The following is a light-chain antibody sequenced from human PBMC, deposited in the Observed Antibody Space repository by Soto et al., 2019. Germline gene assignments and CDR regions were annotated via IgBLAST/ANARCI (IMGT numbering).Light chain of an antibody. CDR3: QQYGSSPELT. CDR2: GAS. CDR1: QSVSSN. V-gene: IGKV3-20*01. J-gene: IGKJ4*01. Sequence: EIVVTQSPATLSVSPGERATLSCRASQSVSSNFAWYQQKPGQAPRLLIYGASTRASGLPDRFSGSGSGTDFTLTISRLEPEDFAVYYCQQYGSSPELTFGGGTKVDIK.